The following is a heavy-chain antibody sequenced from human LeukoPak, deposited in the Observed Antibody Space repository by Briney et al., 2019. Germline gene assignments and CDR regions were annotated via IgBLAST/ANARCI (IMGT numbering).Heavy chain of an antibody. Sequence: GGSLRLSCSASAFTFSSYAMHWVRQAPGKGLEWVAVTWYDGSNKYYADAVKGRFTISRDNSKNTLYLQMNSLRAEDTAVYFCARDHGDYSGKDYWGQGTLVTVSS. CDR3: ARDHGDYSGKDY. CDR2: TWYDGSNK. CDR1: AFTFSSYA. D-gene: IGHD4-17*01. J-gene: IGHJ4*02. V-gene: IGHV3-33*08.